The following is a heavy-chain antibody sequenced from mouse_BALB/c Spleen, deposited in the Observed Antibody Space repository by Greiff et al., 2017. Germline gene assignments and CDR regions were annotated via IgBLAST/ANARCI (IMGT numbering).Heavy chain of an antibody. D-gene: IGHD2-1*01. J-gene: IGHJ1*01. CDR1: GFAFSSYD. Sequence: EVQLVESGGGLVKPGGSLKLSCAASGFAFSSYDMSWVRQTPEKRLEWVAYISSGGGSTYYPDTVKGRFTISRDNAKNTLYLQMSSLKSEDTAMYYCASPYGNHWYFDVWGAGTTVTVSS. V-gene: IGHV5-12-1*01. CDR3: ASPYGNHWYFDV. CDR2: ISSGGGST.